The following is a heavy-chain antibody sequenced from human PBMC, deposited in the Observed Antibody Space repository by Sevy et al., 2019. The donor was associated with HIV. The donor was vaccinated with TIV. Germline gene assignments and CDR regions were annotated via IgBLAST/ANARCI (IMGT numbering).Heavy chain of an antibody. CDR3: AREGTLVTMII. Sequence: ASVKVSCKASGYTFTNHGISWVRQAPGQGLEWMGWINPHNGNTKYAQKPQGRVTMTTDTSTNTAYMEVRSLRSDDTAVYYCAREGTLVTMIIWGQGTLVTVSS. CDR1: GYTFTNHG. J-gene: IGHJ4*02. D-gene: IGHD3-22*01. V-gene: IGHV1-18*01. CDR2: INPHNGNT.